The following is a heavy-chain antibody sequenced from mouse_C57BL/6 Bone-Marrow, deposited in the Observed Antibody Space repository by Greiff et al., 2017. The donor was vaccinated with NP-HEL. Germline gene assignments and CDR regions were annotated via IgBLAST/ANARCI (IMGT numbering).Heavy chain of an antibody. V-gene: IGHV14-4*01. J-gene: IGHJ4*01. CDR3: TTCYDYVYAMDY. CDR1: GFNIKDDY. Sequence: VQLQQSGAELVGPGASVKLSCTASGFNIKDDYMHWVKQRPEQGLEWIGWIDPENGDTEYASKFQGKATITADTSSNTAYLQLSSLTSEDTAVYYCTTCYDYVYAMDYWGQGTSVTVSS. D-gene: IGHD2-4*01. CDR2: IDPENGDT.